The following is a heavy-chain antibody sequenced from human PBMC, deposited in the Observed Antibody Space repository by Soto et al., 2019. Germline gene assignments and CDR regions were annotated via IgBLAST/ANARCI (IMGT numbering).Heavy chain of an antibody. CDR1: GGTFSSYT. J-gene: IGHJ4*02. CDR3: AREEYYDYIWGSYRGYYFDY. D-gene: IGHD3-16*02. Sequence: QVQLVQSGAEVKKPGSSVKVSCKASGGTFSSYTISWVRQAPGQGLEWMGRIIPILGIANYAQKFQGRVTITADKSTSTAYMELSRLRSEDTAVYYCAREEYYDYIWGSYRGYYFDYWGQGTLVTVSS. CDR2: IIPILGIA. V-gene: IGHV1-69*08.